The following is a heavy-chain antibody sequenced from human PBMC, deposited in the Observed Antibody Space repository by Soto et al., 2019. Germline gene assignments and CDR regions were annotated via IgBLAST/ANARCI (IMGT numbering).Heavy chain of an antibody. CDR3: AREYRSGPPHFDY. V-gene: IGHV3-33*01. Sequence: GGSLRLSCAASGFTFSSYGMHWVRQAPGKGLEWVAVIWYDGSNKYYADSVKGRFTISRDNSKNTLYLQMNSLRAEDTAVYYCAREYRSGPPHFDYWGQGTLVTVSS. D-gene: IGHD6-19*01. CDR1: GFTFSSYG. CDR2: IWYDGSNK. J-gene: IGHJ4*02.